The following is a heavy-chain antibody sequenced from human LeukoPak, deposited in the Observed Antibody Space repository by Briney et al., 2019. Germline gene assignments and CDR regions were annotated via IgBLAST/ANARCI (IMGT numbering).Heavy chain of an antibody. D-gene: IGHD3-22*01. CDR2: ISASNGNT. J-gene: IGHJ3*02. V-gene: IGHV1-18*01. Sequence: ASVKVSCKASGYTFTSYGISWVRQAPGQGLEWMGWISASNGNTNYAQKLQGRVTMTTDTSTSTAYMELRRLKSDDTAVYYCASLKNYYDSSGYLVTDAFDIWGQGTMVTVSS. CDR1: GYTFTSYG. CDR3: ASLKNYYDSSGYLVTDAFDI.